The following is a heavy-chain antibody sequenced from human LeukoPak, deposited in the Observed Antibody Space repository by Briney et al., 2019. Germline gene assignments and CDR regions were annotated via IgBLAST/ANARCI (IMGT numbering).Heavy chain of an antibody. V-gene: IGHV3-7*05. CDR2: IHPDGSEK. CDR3: ARDFWNYFDY. Sequence: PAGSLRLSCVVSGFIISSSYMGWVRQAPWKGLEWVATIHPDGSEKYYVDSLKGRFTISRDNAKNSLYLQVNNLRAEDTAVYYCARDFWNYFDYWGQGTLVTVSS. D-gene: IGHD1-1*01. J-gene: IGHJ4*02. CDR1: GFIISSSY.